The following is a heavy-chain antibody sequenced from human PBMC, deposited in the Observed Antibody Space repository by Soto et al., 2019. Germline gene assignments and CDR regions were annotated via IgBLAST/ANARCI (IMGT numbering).Heavy chain of an antibody. Sequence: GGSLRLSCAASGFTFSSYGMHWVRQAPGKGLEWVAVISYDGSNKYYADSVKGRFTISRDNSKNTLYLQMNSLRAEDTAVYYCAKAGGYCISTSCHIQHWGQGTLVTVSS. CDR2: ISYDGSNK. J-gene: IGHJ1*01. V-gene: IGHV3-30*18. D-gene: IGHD2-2*02. CDR1: GFTFSSYG. CDR3: AKAGGYCISTSCHIQH.